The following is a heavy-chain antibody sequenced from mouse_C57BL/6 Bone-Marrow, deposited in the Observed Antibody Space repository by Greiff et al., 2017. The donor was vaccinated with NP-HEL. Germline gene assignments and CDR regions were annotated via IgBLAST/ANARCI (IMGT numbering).Heavy chain of an antibody. Sequence: QVHVKQSGAELVRPGASVKLSCKASGYTFTDYYINWVKQRPGQGLEWIARIYPGSGNTYYNEKFKGKATLTAEKSSSTAYMQLSSLTSEDSAVYFCARNVLLRCFDYWGQGTTLTVSS. D-gene: IGHD1-1*01. J-gene: IGHJ2*01. CDR2: IYPGSGNT. V-gene: IGHV1-76*01. CDR3: ARNVLLRCFDY. CDR1: GYTFTDYY.